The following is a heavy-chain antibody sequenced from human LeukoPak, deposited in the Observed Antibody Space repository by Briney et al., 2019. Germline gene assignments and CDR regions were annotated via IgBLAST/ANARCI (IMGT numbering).Heavy chain of an antibody. V-gene: IGHV1-69*13. CDR1: GGTFSSYA. CDR2: IIPIFGTA. Sequence: ASVKVSCKASGGTFSSYAISWVRQAPGQGLEWMGGIIPIFGTANYAQKFQGRVTVTADESTSTAYVELSSLRSEDTAVYYCARDTVTKVPYWGQGTLVTVSS. CDR3: ARDTVTKVPY. D-gene: IGHD4-11*01. J-gene: IGHJ4*02.